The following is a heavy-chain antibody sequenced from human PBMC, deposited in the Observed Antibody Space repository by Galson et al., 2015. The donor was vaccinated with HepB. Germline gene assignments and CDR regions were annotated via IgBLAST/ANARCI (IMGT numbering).Heavy chain of an antibody. CDR1: GSTFTGYY. CDR3: ARGDILTGYYFSAAAFMDV. V-gene: IGHV1-2*04. J-gene: IGHJ6*02. CDR2: INPNSGGT. Sequence: SVKVSCKASGSTFTGYYMHWVRQAPGQGLEWMGWINPNSGGTNYAQKFQGWVTMTRDTSISTAYMELSRLRSDDTAVYYCARGDILTGYYFSAAAFMDVWGQGTTVTVSS. D-gene: IGHD3-9*01.